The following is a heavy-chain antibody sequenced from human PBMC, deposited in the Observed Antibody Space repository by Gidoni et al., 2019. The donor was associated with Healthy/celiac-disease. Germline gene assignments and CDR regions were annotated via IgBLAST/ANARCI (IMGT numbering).Heavy chain of an antibody. Sequence: QVQLVQSGAEVKKPGSSVKVSCKASGGTFSSSAIRWVRPAPGQGLEWMGGSIPIFGTANYAQEFQSRVTITADESTSTAYMELSSLRSEDTAVYYCARAEGVVPAADYYGMDVWGQGTTVTVSS. D-gene: IGHD2-2*01. CDR3: ARAEGVVPAADYYGMDV. CDR1: GGTFSSSA. CDR2: SIPIFGTA. V-gene: IGHV1-69*12. J-gene: IGHJ6*02.